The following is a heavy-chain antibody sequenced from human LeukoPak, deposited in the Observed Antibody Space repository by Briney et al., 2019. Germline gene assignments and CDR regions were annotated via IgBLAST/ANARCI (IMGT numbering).Heavy chain of an antibody. D-gene: IGHD1-26*01. V-gene: IGHV1-8*01. J-gene: IGHJ4*02. CDR1: GYTFISYD. Sequence: GASVKVSCKASGYTFISYDINWVRQATGQGLEWMGWMNPNSGNTGYAQKFQGRVTITRNTSISTAYMELSSLRSEDTAVYYCARGGYSGSYYYFDYWGQGTLVTVSS. CDR2: MNPNSGNT. CDR3: ARGGYSGSYYYFDY.